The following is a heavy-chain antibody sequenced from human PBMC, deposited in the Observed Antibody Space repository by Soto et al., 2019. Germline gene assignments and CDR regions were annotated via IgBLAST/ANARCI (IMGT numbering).Heavy chain of an antibody. V-gene: IGHV1-69*01. CDR2: IIPIFSTT. CDR3: AGHRGTYAFDI. D-gene: IGHD3-16*01. Sequence: HVQLVQSGPEMKKPGSSVKVSFQASGGTFSSYAITWVRQAPGQGLEWMGWIIPIFSTTYYAQKFQARVTIAVDEITSTTYMELSSMRSEDTAVYYCAGHRGTYAFDIWGQGTMVTVSS. J-gene: IGHJ3*02. CDR1: GGTFSSYA.